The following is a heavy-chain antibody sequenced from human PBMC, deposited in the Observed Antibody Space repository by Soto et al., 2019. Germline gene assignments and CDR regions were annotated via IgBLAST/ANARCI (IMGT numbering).Heavy chain of an antibody. Sequence: EASVKVSCKASGGTFSSYAISWVRQAPGQGLEWMGGIIPIFGTANYAQKFQGRVTITADESTSTAYMELSSLRSEDTAVYYCARDSPYCGGDCYSGYFQHWGQGTLVTVSS. J-gene: IGHJ1*01. CDR2: IIPIFGTA. D-gene: IGHD2-21*02. CDR1: GGTFSSYA. V-gene: IGHV1-69*13. CDR3: ARDSPYCGGDCYSGYFQH.